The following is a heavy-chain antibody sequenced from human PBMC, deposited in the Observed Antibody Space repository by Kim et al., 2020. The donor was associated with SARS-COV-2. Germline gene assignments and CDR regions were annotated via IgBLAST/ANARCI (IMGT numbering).Heavy chain of an antibody. CDR1: GGSFSGFQ. CDR2: INDSGST. CDR3: ARGALGH. J-gene: IGHJ4*02. V-gene: IGHV4-34*01. Sequence: SETLSLTCAVYGGSFSGFQWSWIRQTPGKGLEWIGEINDSGSTNYNPSLKSRVSISVDTSKMQFSLKLSSVTAADTAIYYCARGALGHWGQGTLVTVSS. D-gene: IGHD7-27*01.